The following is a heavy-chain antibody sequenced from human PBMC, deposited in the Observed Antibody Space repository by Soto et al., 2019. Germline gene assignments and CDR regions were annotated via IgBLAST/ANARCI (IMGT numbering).Heavy chain of an antibody. D-gene: IGHD3-9*01. CDR3: ARLWTGYYNDRPTSFDY. Sequence: QVQLQESGPGLLQPSQTLSLTCTVSGGSISSGGYYWSWIRQHPGKGLEFIGYIFSSGGTYYNPSLKSRVTISVDTSKNQLSLRLRSVSAADTALYYCARLWTGYYNDRPTSFDYWGQGTLVTVSS. V-gene: IGHV4-31*03. CDR2: IFSSGGT. CDR1: GGSISSGGYY. J-gene: IGHJ4*02.